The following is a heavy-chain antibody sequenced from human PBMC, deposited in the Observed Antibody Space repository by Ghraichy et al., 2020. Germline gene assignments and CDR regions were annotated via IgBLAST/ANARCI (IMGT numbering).Heavy chain of an antibody. CDR3: ARGSNWIGDPYYSGLDV. Sequence: LSLTCAASGFTLSVYWVTWVRQAPGKGLEWVASIKHDGSAKYYVDSVKGRFTISRDNTMNSMYLQMNTLGAEDTAVYFCARGSNWIGDPYYSGLDVWGQGTTVTVSS. CDR2: IKHDGSAK. J-gene: IGHJ6*02. D-gene: IGHD1-1*01. V-gene: IGHV3-7*03. CDR1: GFTLSVYW.